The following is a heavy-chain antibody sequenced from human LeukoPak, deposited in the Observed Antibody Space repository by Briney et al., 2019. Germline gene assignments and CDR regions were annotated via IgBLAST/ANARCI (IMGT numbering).Heavy chain of an antibody. V-gene: IGHV3-33*01. D-gene: IGHD3-22*01. Sequence: GGSLRLSCAASGFTFSSYGMHWVRQAPGKGLEWVAVIWYDGSNKYYADSVKGRFTISRDNSKNTLYLQMNSLRAEDTAVYYCATYDSSGYSEPWGQGTLVTVSS. J-gene: IGHJ5*02. CDR2: IWYDGSNK. CDR1: GFTFSSYG. CDR3: ATYDSSGYSEP.